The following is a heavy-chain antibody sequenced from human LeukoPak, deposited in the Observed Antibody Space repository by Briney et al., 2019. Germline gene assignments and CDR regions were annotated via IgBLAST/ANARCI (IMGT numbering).Heavy chain of an antibody. V-gene: IGHV1-18*04. CDR1: GYTFTSYG. Sequence: GASVKVSCKASGYTFTSYGIWWVRQAPGQGLEWMGWISAYNGNTNYAQKLQGRVTMTTDTSTSTAYMELRGLRSDDTAVYYCASGVVVARFDYWGQGTLVTVSS. J-gene: IGHJ4*02. CDR3: ASGVVVARFDY. CDR2: ISAYNGNT. D-gene: IGHD2-15*01.